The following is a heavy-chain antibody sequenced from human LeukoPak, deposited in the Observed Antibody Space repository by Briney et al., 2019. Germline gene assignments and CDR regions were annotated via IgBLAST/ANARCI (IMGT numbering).Heavy chain of an antibody. D-gene: IGHD5/OR15-5a*01. CDR3: ARRSPFVWRNYFDY. CDR1: GGSFSGYY. Sequence: SETLSLTCAVYGGSFSGYYWSWIRQPPGKGLEWIGETNHSGSTNYNPSLKSRVTISVDTSKNQFSLKLSSVTAADTAVYYCARRSPFVWRNYFDYWGQGTLVTVSS. CDR2: TNHSGST. V-gene: IGHV4-34*01. J-gene: IGHJ4*02.